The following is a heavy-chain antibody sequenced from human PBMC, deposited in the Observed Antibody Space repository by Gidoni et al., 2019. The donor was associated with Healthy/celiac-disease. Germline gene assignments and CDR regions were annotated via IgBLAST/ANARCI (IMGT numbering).Heavy chain of an antibody. Sequence: EVQLVESGGGLVKPGGSLRLSCAASGFTFSNAWMSWVRQAPGKGLEWFGRIKSKTDGGTTDYAAPVKGRFTISRDDSKNTLYLQMNSLKTEDTAVYYCTTADYDFWSGGTNYWGQGTLVTVSS. D-gene: IGHD3-3*01. J-gene: IGHJ4*02. CDR1: GFTFSNAW. CDR3: TTADYDFWSGGTNY. V-gene: IGHV3-15*01. CDR2: IKSKTDGGTT.